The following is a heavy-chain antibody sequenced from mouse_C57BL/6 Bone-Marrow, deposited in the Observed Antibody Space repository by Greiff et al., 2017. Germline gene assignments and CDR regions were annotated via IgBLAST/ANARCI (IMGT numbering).Heavy chain of an antibody. CDR3: AGWKARFAY. CDR2: IHPNSGST. V-gene: IGHV1-64*01. Sequence: VQLQQPGAELVKPGASVKLSCKASGYTFTSYWMHWVKQRPGQGLEWIGMIHPNSGSTNYNEKFKSKDTLTVDKSSSTAYMQLSSLTSEDSAVYYCAGWKARFAYWGQGTLVTVSA. J-gene: IGHJ3*01. CDR1: GYTFTSYW.